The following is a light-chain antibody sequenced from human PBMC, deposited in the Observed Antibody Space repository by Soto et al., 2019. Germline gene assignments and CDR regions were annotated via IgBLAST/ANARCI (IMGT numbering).Light chain of an antibody. CDR2: HAS. CDR1: QSVSSN. V-gene: IGKV3-15*01. CDR3: QQYNDWPPFT. Sequence: EIAMTQPPATLSVSPGERATLSCRASQSVSSNLAWYQQKPGQAPRLLIFHASARATGIPARFSGSGSGTEFTLTISSLQPEDFAIYYCQQYNDWPPFTFGQGTRREIK. J-gene: IGKJ5*01.